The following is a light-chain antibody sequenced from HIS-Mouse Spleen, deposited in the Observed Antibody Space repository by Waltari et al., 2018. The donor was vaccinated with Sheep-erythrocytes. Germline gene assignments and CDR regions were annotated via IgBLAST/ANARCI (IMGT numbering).Light chain of an antibody. CDR2: EVS. J-gene: IGLJ1*01. Sequence: QSALTQPPSASGSPGQSVTISCTGTSSDAGGYNYVSWYQQHPGKAPNLMIYEVSKRPSGVPDRFSGSKSGNTASLTVSGLQAEDEADYYCSSYAGSNNYVFGTGTKVTVL. CDR3: SSYAGSNNYV. CDR1: SSDAGGYNY. V-gene: IGLV2-8*01.